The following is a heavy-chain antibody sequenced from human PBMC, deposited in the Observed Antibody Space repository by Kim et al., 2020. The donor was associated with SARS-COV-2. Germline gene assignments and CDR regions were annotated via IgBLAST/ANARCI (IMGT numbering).Heavy chain of an antibody. CDR3: AKSRGTVSALDV. CDR2: IGGGGATI. J-gene: IGHJ6*03. D-gene: IGHD6-19*01. V-gene: IGHV3-23*01. Sequence: GGSLRLSCAASGFTFSSYAVTWVRQAPGKGLELVSGIGGGGATIYYADSAKGRFTISRDNSKNTMYLQMNSLRAADTAVYYCAKSRGTVSALDVWGKGTTVTVSS. CDR1: GFTFSSYA.